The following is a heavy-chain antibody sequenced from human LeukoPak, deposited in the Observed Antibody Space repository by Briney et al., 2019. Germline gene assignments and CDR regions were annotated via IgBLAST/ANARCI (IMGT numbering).Heavy chain of an antibody. CDR2: ISSSNSYI. CDR3: ARSGYDFWSGPDY. V-gene: IGHV3-21*01. D-gene: IGHD3-3*01. Sequence: GGSLRLSCAASGFTFSSYSMNWVRQAPGKGLECVSSISSSNSYIYYADSVKGRFTISRDNAKNSLYLQMHSLRAEDTAVYYCARSGYDFWSGPDYWGQGALVTVSS. J-gene: IGHJ4*02. CDR1: GFTFSSYS.